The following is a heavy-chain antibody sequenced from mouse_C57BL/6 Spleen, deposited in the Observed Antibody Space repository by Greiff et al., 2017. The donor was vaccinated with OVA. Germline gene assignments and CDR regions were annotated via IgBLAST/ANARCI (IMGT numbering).Heavy chain of an antibody. J-gene: IGHJ4*01. D-gene: IGHD2-4*01. CDR1: GYTFTSYW. CDR2: IYPGSGST. V-gene: IGHV1-55*01. CDR3: ARRGDYDGYAMDY. Sequence: QVQLQQPGAELVKPGASVKMSCKASGYTFTSYWITWVKQRPGQGLEWIGDIYPGSGSTNYNEKFKSKATLTVDTSSSTAYMQLSSLTSEDSAVYDCARRGDYDGYAMDYWGQGTTVTVSS.